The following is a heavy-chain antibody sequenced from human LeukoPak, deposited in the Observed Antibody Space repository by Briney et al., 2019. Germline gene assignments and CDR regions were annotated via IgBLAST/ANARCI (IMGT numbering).Heavy chain of an antibody. D-gene: IGHD6-19*01. V-gene: IGHV1-69*13. CDR1: GGTFSSYA. CDR2: IIPIFGTA. Sequence: GASVKVSCKASGGTFSSYAISWVRQAPGQGLEWMGGIIPIFGTANYAQKFQGRVTITADESTSTAYMELSSLRSEDTAVYYCARDRASGWYSGMDVWGQGTTVIVSS. J-gene: IGHJ6*02. CDR3: ARDRASGWYSGMDV.